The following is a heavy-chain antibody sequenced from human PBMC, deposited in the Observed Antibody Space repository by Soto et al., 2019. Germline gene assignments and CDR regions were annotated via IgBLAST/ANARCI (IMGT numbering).Heavy chain of an antibody. CDR2: IIPIFGTA. D-gene: IGHD5-12*01. J-gene: IGHJ4*02. V-gene: IGHV1-69*01. Sequence: QVQLVQSGAEVKKPGSSVKVSCKASGGTFSSYAISWVRQAPGQGLEWMGGIIPIFGTANYAQKFQGRVTITADESTSTAYMELSSLSSEDTAVYYCARGTLEGIGGYDVGNYWGQGTLVTVSS. CDR3: ARGTLEGIGGYDVGNY. CDR1: GGTFSSYA.